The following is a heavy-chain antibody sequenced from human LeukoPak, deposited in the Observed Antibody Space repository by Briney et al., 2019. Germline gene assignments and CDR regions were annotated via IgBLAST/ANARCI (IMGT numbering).Heavy chain of an antibody. CDR2: ISYDGSNK. J-gene: IGHJ4*02. CDR3: AKGTGRNYYGSGSYFDY. CDR1: GFTFSSYG. Sequence: PGRSLRLSCAASGFTFSSYGMHWVRQAPGKGLEWVAVISYDGSNKYYADSVKGRFTISRDNSKNTLYLQMNSLRAEDTAVYYCAKGTGRNYYGSGSYFDYWGQGTLVTVSS. V-gene: IGHV3-30*18. D-gene: IGHD3-10*01.